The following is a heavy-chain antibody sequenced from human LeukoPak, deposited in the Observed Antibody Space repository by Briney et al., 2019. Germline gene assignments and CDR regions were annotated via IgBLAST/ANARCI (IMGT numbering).Heavy chain of an antibody. D-gene: IGHD6-13*01. V-gene: IGHV3-21*01. CDR2: ISSSSSYI. CDR3: ARSDWGIAGGVYY. J-gene: IGHJ4*02. CDR1: GFTFSSYS. Sequence: GGSLRLSCAASGFTFSSYSMNWVRQAPGKGLEWVSSISSSSSYIYYADSVKGRFTISRDNAKNSLYLQMNSLRAEDTAVYYCARSDWGIAGGVYYWGQGTLVTVSS.